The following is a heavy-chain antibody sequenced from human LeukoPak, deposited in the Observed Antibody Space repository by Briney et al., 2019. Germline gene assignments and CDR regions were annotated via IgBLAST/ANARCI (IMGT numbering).Heavy chain of an antibody. D-gene: IGHD4-17*01. V-gene: IGHV4-61*02. CDR3: ARGATVTTPFDS. J-gene: IGHJ4*02. CDR1: GGSISSGSYY. Sequence: SETLSLTCTVSGGSISSGSYYWSWIRQPAGKGLEWIGRIYTSGSTNYNPSLKSRVTISVDTSENQFSLKLSSVTAADTAVYYCARGATVTTPFDSWGQGTLVTVSS. CDR2: IYTSGST.